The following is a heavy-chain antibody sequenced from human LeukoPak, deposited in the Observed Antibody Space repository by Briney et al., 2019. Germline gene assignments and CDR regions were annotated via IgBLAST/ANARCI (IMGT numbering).Heavy chain of an antibody. CDR3: ARVGYSYNFDY. J-gene: IGHJ4*02. V-gene: IGHV4-61*01. CDR1: GYSISSGYY. D-gene: IGHD5-18*01. Sequence: SETLSLTCTVSGYSISSGYYWGWIRQPPGKGLEWIGYIYYSGSTNYNPSLKSRVTISVDTSKNQFSLKLSSVTAADTAVYYCARVGYSYNFDYWGQGTLVTVSS. CDR2: IYYSGST.